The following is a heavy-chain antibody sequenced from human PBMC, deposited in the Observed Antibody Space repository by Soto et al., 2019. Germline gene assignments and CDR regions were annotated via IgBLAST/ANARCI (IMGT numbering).Heavy chain of an antibody. Sequence: QVHLVQSGAEVKKPGASVKVSCKGSGYAFTTYGITWVRQAPGKGLEWMGWISAHNGNTNYAQKLQGRVTVTRDTSTCTAYMELRSLRSDDTAVYYCARGRYGDYWGQGALVTVSS. V-gene: IGHV1-18*01. D-gene: IGHD1-1*01. CDR1: GYAFTTYG. J-gene: IGHJ4*02. CDR2: ISAHNGNT. CDR3: ARGRYGDY.